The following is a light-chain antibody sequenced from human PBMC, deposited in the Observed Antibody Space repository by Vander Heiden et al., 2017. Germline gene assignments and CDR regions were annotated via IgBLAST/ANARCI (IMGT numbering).Light chain of an antibody. V-gene: IGKV1-39*01. J-gene: IGKJ2*01. CDR3: QQSDSTPYT. CDR2: AAS. Sequence: DIQMTKSPSSLSASVGDRVTITCRASQSISSYLNWYQQKPGKAPKLLIYAASSLQSGVPSRFSGSGSVTDFTLTISRLQPEDFATYYCQQSDSTPYTFGQGTKLEIK. CDR1: QSISSY.